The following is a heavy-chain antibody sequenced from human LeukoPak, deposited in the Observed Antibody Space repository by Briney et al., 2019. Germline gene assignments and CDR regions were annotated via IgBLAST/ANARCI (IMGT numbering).Heavy chain of an antibody. CDR3: ARGRDIVVVVAAASYYFDY. CDR1: GFTFSSYS. CDR2: ISSSSSYI. J-gene: IGHJ4*02. D-gene: IGHD2-15*01. Sequence: PGGSLRLSCAASGFTFSSYSMNWVRQAPGKGLEWVSSISSSSSYIYYADSVKGRFTISRDNAKNSLYLQMNSLRAEDTAVYYCARGRDIVVVVAAASYYFDYWGQGTLVTVSS. V-gene: IGHV3-21*01.